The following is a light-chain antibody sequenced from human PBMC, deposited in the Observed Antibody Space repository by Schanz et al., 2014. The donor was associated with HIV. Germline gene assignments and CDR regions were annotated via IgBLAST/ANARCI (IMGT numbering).Light chain of an antibody. Sequence: SYELTQPPSVSVAPGETARITCGANNLGIKSVHWYQQKPGQAPVLVISYDTDRPSGIPERFSGSNSGHTATLTLDRVETADEADYFCQVWDSSTGVVFGGGTKLTV. CDR2: YDT. CDR3: QVWDSSTGVV. CDR1: NLGIKS. J-gene: IGLJ2*01. V-gene: IGLV3-21*04.